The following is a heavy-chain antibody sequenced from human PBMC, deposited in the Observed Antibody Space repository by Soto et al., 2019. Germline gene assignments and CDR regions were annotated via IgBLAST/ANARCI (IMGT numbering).Heavy chain of an antibody. CDR3: AKDWRRGYFDY. Sequence: QVQLVESGGGVVQPGRSLRLSCAASGFTFSSYGMHWVRQAPGKGLEWVAVILYDGSNKYYADSVKGRFTISRDNSKNTLYLQMNSLRAEDTAVYYCAKDWRRGYFDYWGQGTLVTVSS. J-gene: IGHJ4*02. CDR1: GFTFSSYG. V-gene: IGHV3-30*18. CDR2: ILYDGSNK.